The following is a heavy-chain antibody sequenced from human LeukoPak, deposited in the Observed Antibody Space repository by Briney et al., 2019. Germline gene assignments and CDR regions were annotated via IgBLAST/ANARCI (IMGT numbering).Heavy chain of an antibody. D-gene: IGHD5-24*01. CDR2: ISTYNGNT. V-gene: IGHV1-18*01. CDR1: GYTFTRYG. J-gene: IGHJ4*02. CDR3: ARSLDASWLQCPEF. Sequence: GASVKVSCKTSGYTFTRYGITWVRQAPGQGLEWMGWISTYNGNTNYAQKLQGRVTVTTDTSTSTAYMELRSLRYDDTAVYYCARSLDASWLQCPEFWGQGTLVTVSP.